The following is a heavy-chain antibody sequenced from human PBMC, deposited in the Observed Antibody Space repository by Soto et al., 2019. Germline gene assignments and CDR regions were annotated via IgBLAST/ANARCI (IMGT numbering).Heavy chain of an antibody. CDR1: GGTFNTYA. D-gene: IGHD3-16*01. V-gene: IGHV1-69*19. Sequence: QVQLVQSGAEMKKPGSSVKVSCQSSGGTFNTYAMNWVRQAPGQGPEWMGDISPMFGAANYAPKFQGRVTITADESTGTSYMQLSSLTSDDTVLYFCAREVQVHIPVCVYWGQGTLVTVSS. J-gene: IGHJ4*02. CDR3: AREVQVHIPVCVY. CDR2: ISPMFGAA.